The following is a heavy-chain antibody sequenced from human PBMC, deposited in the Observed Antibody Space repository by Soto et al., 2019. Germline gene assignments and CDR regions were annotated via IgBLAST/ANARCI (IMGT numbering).Heavy chain of an antibody. CDR1: GYIFANYG. CDR3: ARDEVPAANWLDR. CDR2: ISGYNGNT. V-gene: IGHV1-18*01. D-gene: IGHD2-2*01. J-gene: IGHJ5*02. Sequence: QVQLVQSGAEVKKPGASVKVSCKASGYIFANYGITWVRQAPGPGLEWMGWISGYNGNTKYAQNLQGRVTMTSDTSTTTAYMELRNLRSDDPAVYYCARDEVPAANWLDRWGQGTLVTVSS.